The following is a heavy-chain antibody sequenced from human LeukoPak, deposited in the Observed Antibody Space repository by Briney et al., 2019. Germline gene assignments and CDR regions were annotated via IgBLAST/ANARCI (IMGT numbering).Heavy chain of an antibody. CDR2: IIPIFGTA. Sequence: SVKVSCKSSGYTSSSYGISWMRQAPGQGLEWMGGIIPIFGTANYAQKFQGRVTITADESTSTAYMELSSLRSEDTAVYYCARGYSGYDRSKFDYWGQGTLVTVSS. J-gene: IGHJ4*02. V-gene: IGHV1-69*13. D-gene: IGHD5-12*01. CDR1: GYTSSSYG. CDR3: ARGYSGYDRSKFDY.